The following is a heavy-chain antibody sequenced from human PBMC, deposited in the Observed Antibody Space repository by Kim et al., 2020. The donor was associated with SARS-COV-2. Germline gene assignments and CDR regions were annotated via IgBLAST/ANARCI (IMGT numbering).Heavy chain of an antibody. D-gene: IGHD2-2*01. V-gene: IGHV3-23*01. Sequence: GGSLRLSCAASGFTFSNYGVSWVRQAPGKGLEWGSAISFGGVTDYADSVRGRFTTSRDNPKSTVYLQMNSLRAEDTAVYYCAGICGTTSCSDDYWGQGTLVTVSS. CDR2: ISFGGVT. CDR1: GFTFSNYG. CDR3: AGICGTTSCSDDY. J-gene: IGHJ4*02.